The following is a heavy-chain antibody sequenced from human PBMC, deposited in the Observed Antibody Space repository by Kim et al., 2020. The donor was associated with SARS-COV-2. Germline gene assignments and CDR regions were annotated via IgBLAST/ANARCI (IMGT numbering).Heavy chain of an antibody. CDR2: IRNKASSYTT. CDR3: VRRRGGGGPDY. J-gene: IGHJ4*02. CDR1: GFIFSDHY. D-gene: IGHD3-10*01. V-gene: IGHV3-72*01. Sequence: GGSLRLSCAASGFIFSDHYMDWVRQAPGKGLEWVGRIRNKASSYTTEYAASVKGRFTVSRDDSKNSLYLQMSSLKTEDTAVYYCVRRRGGGGPDYWGQGT.